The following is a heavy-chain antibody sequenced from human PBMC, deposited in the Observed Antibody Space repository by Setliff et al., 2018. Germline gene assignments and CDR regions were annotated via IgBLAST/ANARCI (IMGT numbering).Heavy chain of an antibody. CDR2: IIPIFGTT. CDR1: GGTFSSYA. V-gene: IGHV1-69*05. Sequence: ASVKVSCKASGGTFSSYAISWVRQAPGQGLEWMGGIIPIFGTTNYAQKFQGRATIITDESTSTAYMELSSLRSEDTAVYYCAREGVDIRSSTDYRYYMDVWGKGTTVTVSS. D-gene: IGHD5-12*01. J-gene: IGHJ6*03. CDR3: AREGVDIRSSTDYRYYMDV.